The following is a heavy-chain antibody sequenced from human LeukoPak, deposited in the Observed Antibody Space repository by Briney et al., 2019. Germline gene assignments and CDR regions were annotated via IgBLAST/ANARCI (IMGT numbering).Heavy chain of an antibody. J-gene: IGHJ3*02. Sequence: GGSLRLSCAASGFTFSSYAMHWVRQAPGKGLEWVAVISYDGSNKYYADSVKGRFTISRDNSKNTLYLQMNSLSAEDTAVYYCARERTGHDAFDIWGQGTMVTVSS. CDR2: ISYDGSNK. CDR3: ARERTGHDAFDI. CDR1: GFTFSSYA. D-gene: IGHD1-1*01. V-gene: IGHV3-30-3*01.